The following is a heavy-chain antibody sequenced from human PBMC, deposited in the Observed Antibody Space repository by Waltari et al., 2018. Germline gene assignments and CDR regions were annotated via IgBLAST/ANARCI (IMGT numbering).Heavy chain of an antibody. J-gene: IGHJ3*02. V-gene: IGHV4-39*01. CDR1: PGSITTYGYY. D-gene: IGHD6-13*01. CDR2: IYYSGIT. CDR3: AVGRGIFDI. Sequence: LQLQESGPGLVKPSETLSLTCTVSPGSITTYGYYWGWVRQPPGKGLEWIGSIYYSGITYYDPYLESRVIISIDTSESRISLRLNSVTAADTAVYYCAVGRGIFDIWGQGTVVTVSS.